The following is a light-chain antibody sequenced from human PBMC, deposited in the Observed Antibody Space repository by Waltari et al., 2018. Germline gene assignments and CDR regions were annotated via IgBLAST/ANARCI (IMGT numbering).Light chain of an antibody. CDR2: VNSDGSH. J-gene: IGLJ3*02. CDR1: RRDSSTV. V-gene: IGLV4-69*01. CDR3: QTGGHGTWV. Sequence: LVLTQSPSASAARGASVTLPSPPTRRDSSTVTACLLQQPEKGPRYLMKVNSDGSHSKGDKIPDRFSGSSSGAEHYLTISSLQSEDEADYYCQTGGHGTWVFGGGTKLTVL.